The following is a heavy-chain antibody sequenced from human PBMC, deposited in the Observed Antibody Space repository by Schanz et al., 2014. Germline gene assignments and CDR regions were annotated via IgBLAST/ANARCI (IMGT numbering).Heavy chain of an antibody. J-gene: IGHJ4*02. CDR3: ARGGPAYYFDD. CDR1: GFSVGNKY. Sequence: EVQLVESGGGLVQPGGSLRLSCAASGFSVGNKYMNWVRQAPGKGLEWVSGISGSGASTYYADSVKGRFTISRDNAKNSLFLQMNSLRAEDTAVYYCARGGPAYYFDDWGQGTLVTVSS. CDR2: ISGSGAST. V-gene: IGHV3-48*01.